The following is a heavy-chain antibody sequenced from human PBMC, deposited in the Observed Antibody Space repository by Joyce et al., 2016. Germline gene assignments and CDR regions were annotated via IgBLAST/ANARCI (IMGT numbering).Heavy chain of an antibody. D-gene: IGHD3-16*01. Sequence: QVQLQESGPGLVKPSETLSLTCSVSGGSIGRYFWSWIRQSPGKGLEWIGYISYSGHTNKNPSLESRVTISVDTSKNQFSRKVNSVTAADTAIYYCARLDDVQGWFDPWGQGTLVTVSS. CDR1: GGSIGRYF. V-gene: IGHV4-59*08. CDR3: ARLDDVQGWFDP. CDR2: ISYSGHT. J-gene: IGHJ5*02.